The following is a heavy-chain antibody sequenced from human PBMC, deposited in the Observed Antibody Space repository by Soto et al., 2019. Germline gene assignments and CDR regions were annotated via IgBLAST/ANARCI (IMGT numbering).Heavy chain of an antibody. CDR2: IHPGGGST. Sequence: ASVKVSCKASGYIFTNYYMHWVRQAPGQGLEWMGMIHPGGGSTSYAQKFQGRVTITADKFTGTAYMELTRLRSDDTAVYYCAGDTDSHYNDSHASSYPWGQGTLVTVS. CDR1: GYIFTNYY. J-gene: IGHJ5*02. CDR3: AGDTDSHYNDSHASSYP. D-gene: IGHD3-22*01. V-gene: IGHV1-46*01.